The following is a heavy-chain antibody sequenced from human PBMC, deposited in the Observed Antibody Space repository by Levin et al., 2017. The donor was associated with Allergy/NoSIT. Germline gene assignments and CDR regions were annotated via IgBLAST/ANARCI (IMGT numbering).Heavy chain of an antibody. CDR1: GYSFTSYW. J-gene: IGHJ5*02. D-gene: IGHD2-15*01. V-gene: IGHV5-51*01. CDR2: IYPGDSDI. Sequence: PGESLKISCKGSGYSFTSYWIGWVRQMPGKGLEWMGIIYPGDSDIRYSPSFQGQVTMSVDKSMSTAYLQWSSLKASDTAMYYCAREGCCSGAGCFRSWFYPWGQGTRVTVSS. CDR3: AREGCCSGAGCFRSWFYP.